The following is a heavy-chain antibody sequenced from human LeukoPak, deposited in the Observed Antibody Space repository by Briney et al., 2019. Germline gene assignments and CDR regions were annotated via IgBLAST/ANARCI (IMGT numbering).Heavy chain of an antibody. CDR3: ARSRGVVWSGYRSNWFDP. CDR1: GYTFTSYY. J-gene: IGHJ5*02. CDR2: INPSGGST. Sequence: ASVKVSCKASGYTFTSYYMHWVRQAPGQGLEWMGIINPSGGSTSYAQKFQGRVTMTRDTSTSTVYMELSSLRSEDTAVYYCARSRGVVWSGYRSNWFDPWGQGTLVTVSS. V-gene: IGHV1-46*01. D-gene: IGHD3-3*01.